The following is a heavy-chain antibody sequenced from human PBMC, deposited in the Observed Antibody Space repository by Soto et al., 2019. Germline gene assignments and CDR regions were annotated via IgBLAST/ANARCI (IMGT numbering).Heavy chain of an antibody. CDR2: MNPNSGNT. CDR1: GYTFTSYD. J-gene: IGHJ6*02. D-gene: IGHD3-22*01. CDR3: AREVVSRGMDV. V-gene: IGHV1-8*01. Sequence: QVQLVQSGAEVKKPGASVKVSCKTSGYTFTSYDISWVRQATGQGLEWMGWMNPNSGNTGYAQKFQGRVTMTRNTSISTAYTDLSSLSSEDTAVYYCAREVVSRGMDVWGQGTTVTVSS.